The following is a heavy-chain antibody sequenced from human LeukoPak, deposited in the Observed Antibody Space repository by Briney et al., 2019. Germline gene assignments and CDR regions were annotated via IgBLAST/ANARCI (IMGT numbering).Heavy chain of an antibody. J-gene: IGHJ4*02. Sequence: GGSLRLSCTASGFTFGDYAMSWVRQAPGKGLEWVGFIRSKAYGGTTEYAASVKGRFTISRDDSKGIAYLQMNSLKTEDTAVYYCTRGPYLYYFDYWGQGTLVTVSS. CDR3: TRGPYLYYFDY. CDR1: GFTFGDYA. CDR2: IRSKAYGGTT. V-gene: IGHV3-49*04.